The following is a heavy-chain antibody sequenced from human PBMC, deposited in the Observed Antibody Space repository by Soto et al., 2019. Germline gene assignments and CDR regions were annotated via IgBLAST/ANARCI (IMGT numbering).Heavy chain of an antibody. D-gene: IGHD6-13*01. CDR2: IIPMFGTT. CDR3: AGAAIHGSSRDFWFAP. V-gene: IGHV1-69*01. J-gene: IGHJ5*02. Sequence: QVQLVPSGSEVKMTGSSVKVSCKTSGGTFSRHAINWVRQAPGQGLEWMGGIIPMFGTTTYAQKFKGRVTISADESTSTAYMELSSLRSEDSAVYYCAGAAIHGSSRDFWFAPWGHGNLVTVAS. CDR1: GGTFSRHA.